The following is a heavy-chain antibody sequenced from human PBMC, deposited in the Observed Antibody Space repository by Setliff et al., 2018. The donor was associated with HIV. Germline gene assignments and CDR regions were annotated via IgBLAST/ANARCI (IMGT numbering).Heavy chain of an antibody. CDR1: GFTFSTYW. Sequence: GGSLRLSCAASGFTFSTYWMSWVRQAPGKGLVWVANIKQDGSGDTIYYADSVKGRFTMSRDNAKDSVYLQMNTLRVEDTAVYYCAREATPRHSSGWVYFDYWGQGMMVTVSS. CDR2: IKQDGSGDTI. D-gene: IGHD6-19*01. V-gene: IGHV3-7*01. CDR3: AREATPRHSSGWVYFDY. J-gene: IGHJ4*02.